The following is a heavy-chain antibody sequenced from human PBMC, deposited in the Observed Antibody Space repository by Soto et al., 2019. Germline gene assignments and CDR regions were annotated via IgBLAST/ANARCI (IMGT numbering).Heavy chain of an antibody. D-gene: IGHD5-18*01. V-gene: IGHV3-66*01. CDR1: GFTVTNNY. CDR2: IHTGGST. CDR3: ARKNRGKTAMGIDY. Sequence: PGGSLRLSCAASGFTVTNNYMSWVRQAPGKGLEWVSVIHTGGSTYYADSVKGRFTISRDNSKNTLYLQMNSLRAEDTAVYYCARKNRGKTAMGIDYWGQGPRVPVSP. J-gene: IGHJ4*02.